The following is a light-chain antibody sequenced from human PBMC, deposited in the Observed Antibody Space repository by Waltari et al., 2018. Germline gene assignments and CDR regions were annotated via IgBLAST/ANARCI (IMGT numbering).Light chain of an antibody. CDR3: QSFDISLSVGVL. V-gene: IGLV1-44*01. CDR2: RND. J-gene: IGLJ2*01. Sequence: QSVLTQPPSASATPGQRVTISCSGRSSNIGNNVVNWYQQLPGQAPKLLIYRNDLRPSGVPDRFSGSKSGTSASLAISGLQSEDEADYYCQSFDISLSVGVLFGGGTKVSVL. CDR1: SSNIGNNV.